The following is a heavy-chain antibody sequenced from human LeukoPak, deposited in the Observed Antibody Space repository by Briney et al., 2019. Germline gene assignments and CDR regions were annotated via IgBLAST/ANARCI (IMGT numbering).Heavy chain of an antibody. CDR1: GGSFSGYY. CDR3: ARGSRGARMNV. CDR2: ISQSGAT. Sequence: SETLSLTCAVYGGSFSGYYWSWIRQPPGKGLEWIGEISQSGATYYNPSLESRLTISVDTSKNQLSLKLSSVTAADTAVFYCARGSRGARMNVWGQGTTVTVSS. J-gene: IGHJ6*02. D-gene: IGHD5-12*01. V-gene: IGHV4-34*01.